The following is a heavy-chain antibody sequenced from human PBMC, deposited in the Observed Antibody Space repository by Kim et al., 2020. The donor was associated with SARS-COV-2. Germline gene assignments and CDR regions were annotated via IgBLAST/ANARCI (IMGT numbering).Heavy chain of an antibody. CDR2: MQPVTGES. Sequence: ASVKVSCKASGHSLTKNDIHWVRQAAGQGLEWMGWMQPVTGESAHDPKFQGRVSMTRDISVGTAYMELSSLRSDDTAVYYCARVWESGRREDTWGQGTLVTVSS. CDR1: GHSLTKND. V-gene: IGHV1-8*01. J-gene: IGHJ5*02. D-gene: IGHD1-26*01. CDR3: ARVWESGRREDT.